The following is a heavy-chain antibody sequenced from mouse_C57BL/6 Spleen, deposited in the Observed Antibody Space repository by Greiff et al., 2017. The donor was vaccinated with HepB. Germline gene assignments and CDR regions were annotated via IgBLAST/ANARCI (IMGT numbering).Heavy chain of an antibody. CDR3: ARSNGYYGMDY. V-gene: IGHV1-82*01. CDR2: IYPGDGDT. J-gene: IGHJ4*01. Sequence: VKLMESGPELVKPGASVKISCKASGYAFSSSWMNWVKQRPGKGLEWIGRIYPGDGDTNYNGKFKGKATLTADKSSSTAYMQLSSLTSEDSAVYFCARSNGYYGMDYWGQGTSVTVSS. CDR1: GYAFSSSW.